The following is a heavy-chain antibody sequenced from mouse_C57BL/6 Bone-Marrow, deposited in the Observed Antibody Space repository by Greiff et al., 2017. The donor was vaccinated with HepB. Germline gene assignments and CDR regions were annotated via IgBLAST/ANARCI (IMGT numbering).Heavy chain of an antibody. Sequence: QVQLQQSGAELARPGASVKLSCKASGYTFTSYGISWVKQRTGQGLEWIGEIYPRSGNTYYNEKFKGKATLTADKSSSTAYMELRSLTSEDSAVYFCARAWLLRFYAMDYWGQGTSVTVSS. CDR1: GYTFTSYG. V-gene: IGHV1-81*01. D-gene: IGHD2-3*01. J-gene: IGHJ4*01. CDR3: ARAWLLRFYAMDY. CDR2: IYPRSGNT.